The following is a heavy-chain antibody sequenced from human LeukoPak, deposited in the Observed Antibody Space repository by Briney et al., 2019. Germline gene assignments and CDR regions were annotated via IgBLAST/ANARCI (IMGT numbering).Heavy chain of an antibody. V-gene: IGHV1-8*01. D-gene: IGHD3-22*01. CDR3: ARGPLKTYYFDTSGYFFNY. CDR2: MNPNNGNT. J-gene: IGHJ4*02. Sequence: ASVKVSCKASGYTFTSYDINWGRQATGQGLEWMGWMNPNNGNTGYAQKFQGRVTMTGNTSTNTAYMDLSSLTSEDTAVYYCARGPLKTYYFDTSGYFFNYWGQGTLVTVSS. CDR1: GYTFTSYD.